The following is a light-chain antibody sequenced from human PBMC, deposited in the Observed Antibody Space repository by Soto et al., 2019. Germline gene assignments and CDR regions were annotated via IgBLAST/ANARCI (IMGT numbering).Light chain of an antibody. CDR3: QSYDSSIVG. CDR1: SGSIASNY. J-gene: IGLJ2*01. CDR2: EDN. V-gene: IGLV6-57*04. Sequence: NFMLTQPHSVSESPGKTVTISCTRSSGSIASNYVQWYQQRPGSAPTTVIYEDNQRPSGVPDRFSGSIDSSSNSASLTISGLKTEDEADYYCQSYDSSIVGFGGGTQLPV.